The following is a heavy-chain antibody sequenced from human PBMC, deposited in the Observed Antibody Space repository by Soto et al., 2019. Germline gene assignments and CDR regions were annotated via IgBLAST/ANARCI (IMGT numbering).Heavy chain of an antibody. Sequence: PSETLSLTCAVSDDSMSSGHYYLSWIRQPPGKGLEWIGYIYYSGSTYYNPSLKSRVTISVDTSKNQFSLKLSSVTAADTAVYYCARINRGEYCSGGSCYPGLWFDPWGQGTLVTVSS. CDR1: DDSMSSGHYY. J-gene: IGHJ5*02. CDR3: ARINRGEYCSGGSCYPGLWFDP. V-gene: IGHV4-30-4*02. CDR2: IYYSGST. D-gene: IGHD2-15*01.